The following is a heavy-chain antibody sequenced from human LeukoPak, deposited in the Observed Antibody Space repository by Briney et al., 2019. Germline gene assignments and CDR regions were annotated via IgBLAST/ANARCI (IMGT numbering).Heavy chain of an antibody. CDR3: AKSHVSTATGTGRYFDY. CDR1: GLTFSNSA. V-gene: IGHV3-23*01. J-gene: IGHJ4*02. CDR2: ISVGSDVI. Sequence: GGSLRLSCAVSGLTFSNSAMSWVRQAPGKGREWVSAISVGSDVIYYADSVKGRFAISRDNSKHTVYLQMDSLRAEDTAVYYCAKSHVSTATGTGRYFDYWGQGTLVTVSS. D-gene: IGHD3-9*01.